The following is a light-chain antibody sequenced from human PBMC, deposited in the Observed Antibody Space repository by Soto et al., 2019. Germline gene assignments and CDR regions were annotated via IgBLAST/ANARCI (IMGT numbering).Light chain of an antibody. V-gene: IGLV3-1*01. Sequence: SYELTQSPSVSVSPGQTATITCSGDKLGDKYAYWYQQKPGQSPVVVMYEDTKRPSGIPERFSGSNSGNTATLTISGTQAMDEADYYCQAWDSSSVVFGGGTKLTVL. CDR3: QAWDSSSVV. CDR2: EDT. J-gene: IGLJ2*01. CDR1: KLGDKY.